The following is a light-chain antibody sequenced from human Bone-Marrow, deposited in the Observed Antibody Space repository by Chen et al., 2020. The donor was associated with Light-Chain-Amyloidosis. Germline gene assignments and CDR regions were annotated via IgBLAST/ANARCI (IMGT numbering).Light chain of an antibody. CDR3: GLYLGSGVWV. J-gene: IGLJ3*02. CDR1: SGSVPTDYY. V-gene: IGLV8-61*01. CDR2: NTD. Sequence: QTVVTQAPSFSVAPGGTVTLTCGLSSGSVPTDYYPSWYQQTPGQAPRTLIYNTDTSSSGVPDRLSGSIIGNKAALTISGAQADDESDYYCGLYLGSGVWVFGGGTKLTVL.